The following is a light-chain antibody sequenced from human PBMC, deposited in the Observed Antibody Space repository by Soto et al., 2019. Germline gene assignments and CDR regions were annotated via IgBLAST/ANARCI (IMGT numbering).Light chain of an antibody. V-gene: IGLV1-40*01. J-gene: IGLJ3*02. CDR2: GNS. CDR1: SSNIGAGYD. CDR3: QSYDSSRQSDDNSLSGWV. Sequence: QSVLTQPPSVSGAPGQRVTISCTGSSSNIGAGYDVHWYQQLPGTAPKLLIYGNSYRPSGVPDRFSGSKSGTSASLAITGLQAEDEADYYCQSYDSSRQSDDNSLSGWVFGGGTKLTVL.